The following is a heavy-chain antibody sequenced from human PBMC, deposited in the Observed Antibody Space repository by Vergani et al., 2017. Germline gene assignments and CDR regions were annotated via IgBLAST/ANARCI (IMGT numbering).Heavy chain of an antibody. CDR2: INPSGGST. Sequence: QVQLVQSGAEVKKPGASVKVSCKASGYPFTSYYMHWVRQAPGQGLEWMGIINPSGGSTSYAQKFQGRVTMTRDTSTSTVYMELSSLRSEDTAVYYCARVGKYSISSSLTFDYWGQGTLVTVSS. CDR3: ARVGKYSISSSLTFDY. D-gene: IGHD6-6*01. CDR1: GYPFTSYY. J-gene: IGHJ4*02. V-gene: IGHV1-46*01.